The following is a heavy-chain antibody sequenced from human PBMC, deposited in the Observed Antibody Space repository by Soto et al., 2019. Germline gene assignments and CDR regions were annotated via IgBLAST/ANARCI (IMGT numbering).Heavy chain of an antibody. V-gene: IGHV3-21*01. CDR1: GFTFNSYS. CDR3: ARAGGYSRTTPNPGAYDIDV. CDR2: ISSFSNYM. Sequence: EVQLVESGGGLVKPGGSLRLSCAVSGFTFNSYSMNWVRQAPGKGLEWVSSISSFSNYMYYTDSVKGRFTISRDNARNSLYLRMNRLRAEDTAGYYWARAGGYSRTTPNPGAYDIDVWGQGTTVTVSS. D-gene: IGHD6-13*01. J-gene: IGHJ6*02.